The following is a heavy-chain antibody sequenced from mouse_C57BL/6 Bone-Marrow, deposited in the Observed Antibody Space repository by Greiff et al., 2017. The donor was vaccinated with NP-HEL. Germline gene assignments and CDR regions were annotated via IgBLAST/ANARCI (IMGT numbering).Heavy chain of an antibody. CDR1: GFTFSNYW. J-gene: IGHJ2*01. CDR3: TSLRSNFDY. V-gene: IGHV6-3*01. D-gene: IGHD1-1*01. CDR2: IRLKSDNYAT. Sequence: EVKVEESGGGLVQPGGSMKLSCVASGFTFSNYWMNWVRQSPEKGLEWVAQIRLKSDNYATHYAESVKGRFTISRDDSKSSVYLQMNNLRAEDTGIYYCTSLRSNFDYWGQGTTLTVSS.